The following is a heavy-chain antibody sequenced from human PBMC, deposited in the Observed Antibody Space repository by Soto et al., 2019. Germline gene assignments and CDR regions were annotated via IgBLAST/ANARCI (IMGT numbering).Heavy chain of an antibody. V-gene: IGHV4-59*01. D-gene: IGHD1-1*01. J-gene: IGHJ4*02. Sequence: ASETLSLTCTVSGGSFTTYYWSWIRQPPGKGLEWIGYIYYSESTNYNPSLKSRVTISLDTSKNQFSLKLSSVTAADTAVYYCASVKNWNDFDYWGQGTLVTVSS. CDR3: ASVKNWNDFDY. CDR2: IYYSEST. CDR1: GGSFTTYY.